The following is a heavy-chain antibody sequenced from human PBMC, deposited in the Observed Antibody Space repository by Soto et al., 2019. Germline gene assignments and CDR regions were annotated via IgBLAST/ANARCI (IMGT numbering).Heavy chain of an antibody. Sequence: ASVKVSCKASGYTFTGYYIHWVREAPGQGLEWMGWINPQTGGTSYGQKFQGRVTLSRDTSINTAYLELSRLRFDDAAVYFCARGRYQVISDGMDVWGQGTTVTVSS. J-gene: IGHJ6*02. D-gene: IGHD2-2*01. CDR3: ARGRYQVISDGMDV. CDR2: INPQTGGT. V-gene: IGHV1-2*02. CDR1: GYTFTGYY.